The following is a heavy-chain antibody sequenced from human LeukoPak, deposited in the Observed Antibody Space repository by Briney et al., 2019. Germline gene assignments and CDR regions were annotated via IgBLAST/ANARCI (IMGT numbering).Heavy chain of an antibody. D-gene: IGHD1-26*01. J-gene: IGHJ4*02. Sequence: GGSLRLSCAASGFTFSRYTMNWVRHAPGKGLEWVSSISSSSSYIYYTDSVKGRFTISRNNAKNSLYLQMNSLRAEDTAVYYCARARSGKWGFDYWGQGTLVTVSS. V-gene: IGHV3-21*06. CDR2: ISSSSSYI. CDR3: ARARSGKWGFDY. CDR1: GFTFSRYT.